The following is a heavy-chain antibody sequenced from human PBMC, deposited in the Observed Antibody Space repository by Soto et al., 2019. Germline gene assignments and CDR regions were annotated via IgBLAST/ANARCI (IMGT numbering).Heavy chain of an antibody. V-gene: IGHV3-53*01. CDR3: TQLGAFDV. CDR1: GFTVSNNY. D-gene: IGHD3-16*01. CDR2: MYSGGST. Sequence: EVQLVESGGALIQPGGSLILSCAASGFTVSNNYISWVRQAPGKGLEWVSLMYSGGSTHYANSVKGRFTISRDGSKNTVYLQMKSLRAEDTAVYYCTQLGAFDVWGQGTMVTFPS. J-gene: IGHJ3*01.